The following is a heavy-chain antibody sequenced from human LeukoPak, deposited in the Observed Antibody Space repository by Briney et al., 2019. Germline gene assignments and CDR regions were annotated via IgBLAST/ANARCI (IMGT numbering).Heavy chain of an antibody. Sequence: PGGSLRLSCAASGFTFSNYWMGWVRQAPGKGLEWVANIKQDGSEIYYVDSVKGRFTISRDTAKDSLYLQMNSLRAEDTAVYYCARDRVVDSSSWYWAGVHYYYGMDVWGQGTTVTVSS. CDR3: ARDRVVDSSSWYWAGVHYYYGMDV. CDR1: GFTFSNYW. D-gene: IGHD6-13*01. CDR2: IKQDGSEI. J-gene: IGHJ6*02. V-gene: IGHV3-7*01.